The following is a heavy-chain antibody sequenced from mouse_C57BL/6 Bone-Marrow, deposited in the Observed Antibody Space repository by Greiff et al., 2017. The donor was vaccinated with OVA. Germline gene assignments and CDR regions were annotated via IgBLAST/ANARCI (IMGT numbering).Heavy chain of an antibody. D-gene: IGHD1-1*01. CDR3: ARSASYYYGSSDFDF. Sequence: QVQLQQPGAELVKPGASVKMSCKASGYTFTSYWITWVKQRPGQGLEWIGDIYPGSGSTNYNEKFKSKATLTADTSSSTAYMQLSSLTSEDSAVXFCARSASYYYGSSDFDFWDQGTALTVSA. J-gene: IGHJ2*01. CDR1: GYTFTSYW. V-gene: IGHV1-55*01. CDR2: IYPGSGST.